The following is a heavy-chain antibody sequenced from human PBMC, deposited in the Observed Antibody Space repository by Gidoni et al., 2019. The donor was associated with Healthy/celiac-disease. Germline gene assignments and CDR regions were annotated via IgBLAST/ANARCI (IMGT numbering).Heavy chain of an antibody. J-gene: IGHJ3*02. Sequence: EVQLVESGGGLVQPGGSLRLSCAASGFPFSSYEMNWVRQAPGKGLEWVSYISSSGSTIYYADSVKGRFTISRDNAKNSLYLQMNSLRAEDTAVYYCARDRDDIVVVVAATRPDAFDIWGQGTMVTVSS. D-gene: IGHD2-15*01. CDR1: GFPFSSYE. V-gene: IGHV3-48*03. CDR2: ISSSGSTI. CDR3: ARDRDDIVVVVAATRPDAFDI.